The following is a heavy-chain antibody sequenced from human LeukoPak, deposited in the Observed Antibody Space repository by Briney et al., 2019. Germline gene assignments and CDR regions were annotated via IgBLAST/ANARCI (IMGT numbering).Heavy chain of an antibody. V-gene: IGHV3-74*01. CDR2: INSDGSST. Sequence: GGSLRLSCAASGFTFSSYWMHLVRQAPGKGLVWVSRINSDGSSTSYADSVKGRFTISRDNAKNTLYLQMNSLRAEDTAVYYCARPTGFWSVYGFWYFDLWGRGTLVTVSS. D-gene: IGHD3-3*01. CDR3: ARPTGFWSVYGFWYFDL. CDR1: GFTFSSYW. J-gene: IGHJ2*01.